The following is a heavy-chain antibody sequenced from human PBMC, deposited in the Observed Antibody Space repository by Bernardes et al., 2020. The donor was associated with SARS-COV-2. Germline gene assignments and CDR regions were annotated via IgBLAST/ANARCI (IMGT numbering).Heavy chain of an antibody. D-gene: IGHD4-17*01. CDR1: GFSLSTSGVG. CDR3: AHGPTTVTPGWFDP. J-gene: IGHJ5*02. Sequence: SGPTLVKPTQTLTLTCTFSGFSLSTSGVGVGWIRQPPGKALEWLALIYWDDDKRYSPSLKSRLTITKDTSKNQVVLTMTNMDPVDTATYYCAHGPTTVTPGWFDPWGQGTLVTVSS. V-gene: IGHV2-5*02. CDR2: IYWDDDK.